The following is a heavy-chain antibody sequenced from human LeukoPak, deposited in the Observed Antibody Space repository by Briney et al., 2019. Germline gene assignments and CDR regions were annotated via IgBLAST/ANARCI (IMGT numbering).Heavy chain of an antibody. CDR2: INSDGSGT. CDR3: ARGYYGVDY. V-gene: IGHV3-74*01. CDR1: GFTFSSYW. J-gene: IGHJ4*02. D-gene: IGHD3-10*01. Sequence: GGSLRLSCAASGFTFSSYWMHWVRQAPGKGLVWVSRINSDGSGTIYADSVKGRFTFSRDNAKNSLYLQMNSLRAEDTAVYYCARGYYGVDYWGQGTLVTVSS.